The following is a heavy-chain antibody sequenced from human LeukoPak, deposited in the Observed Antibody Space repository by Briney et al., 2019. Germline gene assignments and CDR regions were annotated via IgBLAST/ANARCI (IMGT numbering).Heavy chain of an antibody. J-gene: IGHJ4*02. CDR1: GFTFSSYG. D-gene: IGHD6-19*01. CDR3: AREYGSDWYSGY. Sequence: PGRSLRLSCAASGFTFSSYGMHWVRQAPGKGLEWVAVIWYDGSNKYYADSVKGRFTISRDNSKNTLYLQMNSLRAEDTAVYYCAREYGSDWYSGYWGQGTLVTVSS. CDR2: IWYDGSNK. V-gene: IGHV3-33*01.